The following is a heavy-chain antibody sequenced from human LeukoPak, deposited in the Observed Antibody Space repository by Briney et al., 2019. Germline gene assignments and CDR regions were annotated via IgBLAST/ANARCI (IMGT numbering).Heavy chain of an antibody. CDR2: MYHSGST. D-gene: IGHD1-20*01. J-gene: IGHJ4*02. CDR1: GYSINSAYY. V-gene: IGHV4-38-2*01. Sequence: SETLSLTCAVSGYSINSAYYWGWIRQPPGKGLEWIGSMYHSGSTWYSPSLKSRISISIDTSKSQFSLKLRSVTAAETAIYYCARQGYHWNDNNLYYFDYWGQGTLVTVSS. CDR3: ARQGYHWNDNNLYYFDY.